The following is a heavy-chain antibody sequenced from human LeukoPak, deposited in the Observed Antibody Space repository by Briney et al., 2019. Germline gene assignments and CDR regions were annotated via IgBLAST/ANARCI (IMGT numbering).Heavy chain of an antibody. CDR2: ISYDGSNK. J-gene: IGHJ4*02. CDR1: GFTFSSYA. Sequence: GGSLRLSCAASGFTFSSYAMHWVRQAPGKGLEWVAVISYDGSNKYYADSVKGRFTISRDNSKNTLYLQMNSLRAEDTAVYYCARGMRAAAVWGQGTLVTVSS. CDR3: ARGMRAAAV. V-gene: IGHV3-30-3*01. D-gene: IGHD6-13*01.